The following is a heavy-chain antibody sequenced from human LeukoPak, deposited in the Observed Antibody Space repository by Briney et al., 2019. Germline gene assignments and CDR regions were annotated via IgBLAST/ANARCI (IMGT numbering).Heavy chain of an antibody. Sequence: PSETLSLTCTVSGGSISSYYWSWIRQPPGKGLEWIGYIYYSGSTNYNPSLKSRVTISVDTSKNQFSLKLSSVTAADTAVYYCASSYYYGSGSVFTFDYWGQGTLVTVSS. V-gene: IGHV4-59*08. CDR1: GGSISSYY. CDR3: ASSYYYGSGSVFTFDY. J-gene: IGHJ4*02. D-gene: IGHD3-10*01. CDR2: IYYSGST.